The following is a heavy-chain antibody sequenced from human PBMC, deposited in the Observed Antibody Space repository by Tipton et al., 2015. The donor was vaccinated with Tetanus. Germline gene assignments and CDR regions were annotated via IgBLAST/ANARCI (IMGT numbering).Heavy chain of an antibody. CDR1: GYRFSRYH. J-gene: IGHJ6*02. CDR2: INPSNGSP. CDR3: ARNLGGLELLLHRSDSYFYGMDA. V-gene: IGHV1-46*04. D-gene: IGHD3-3*01. Sequence: QSGAEVKKPGASVNVSCKTSGYRFSRYHMHWVRQAPGQGLQWMGTINPSNGSPVIAQDLQGRLTMTRDKSTSTVYMELSSLRSEDTAVYYCARNLGGLELLLHRSDSYFYGMDAWGQGTTVTVSS.